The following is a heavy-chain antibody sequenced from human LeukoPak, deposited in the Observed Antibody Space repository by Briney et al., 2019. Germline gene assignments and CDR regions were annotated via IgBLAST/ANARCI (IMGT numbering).Heavy chain of an antibody. V-gene: IGHV4-34*01. CDR1: GGSFSGYY. Sequence: SETLSLTCAVYGGSFSGYYWSWIRQPPGKGLEWIGEINHSGSTNYNPSLKSRVTISVDTSKNQFSLKLSSVTAAGTAVYYCARGSRYYYGSGSSNWFDPWGQGTLVTVSS. J-gene: IGHJ5*02. CDR2: INHSGST. D-gene: IGHD3-10*01. CDR3: ARGSRYYYGSGSSNWFDP.